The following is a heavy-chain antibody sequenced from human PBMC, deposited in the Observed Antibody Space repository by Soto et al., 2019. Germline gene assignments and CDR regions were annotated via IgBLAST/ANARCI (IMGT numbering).Heavy chain of an antibody. Sequence: EEQLVESGGGLVQPGGSLRLSCAASGFTVSSSYMSWVRQAPGKGLEWVSVLYSGGTTYYADSVKGRFTISRDESKNTPFLQMNSLRTEDTALYYCGRGPGGRNYAFDNWGQGTMVTVSS. D-gene: IGHD3-16*01. CDR3: GRGPGGRNYAFDN. J-gene: IGHJ3*02. V-gene: IGHV3-66*01. CDR2: LYSGGTT. CDR1: GFTVSSSY.